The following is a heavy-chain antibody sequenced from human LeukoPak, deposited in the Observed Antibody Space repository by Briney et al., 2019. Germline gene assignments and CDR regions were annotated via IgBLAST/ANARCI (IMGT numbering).Heavy chain of an antibody. Sequence: SQTLSLTCTVSGGSISSGSYYWSWIRQPAGKGLEWIGRIYTSGSTNYNPSLKSRVTISVDTSKNQFSLKLSSVTAADTAVYYCARGGYYGSGSPPLWDYWGQGTLVTVSS. V-gene: IGHV4-61*02. CDR3: ARGGYYGSGSPPLWDY. CDR1: GGSISSGSYY. D-gene: IGHD3-10*01. J-gene: IGHJ4*02. CDR2: IYTSGST.